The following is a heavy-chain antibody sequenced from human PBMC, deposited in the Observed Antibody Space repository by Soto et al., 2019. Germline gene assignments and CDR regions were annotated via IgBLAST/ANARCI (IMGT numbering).Heavy chain of an antibody. CDR1: GFTFRTYW. CDR3: ARDGSNSWYSYEYNGMDV. CDR2: INLDGSEK. V-gene: IGHV3-7*05. J-gene: IGHJ6*02. Sequence: EVQLVESGGGLVQPGGSLRLSCAASGFTFRTYWLSWVRQVPGKGLEWVANINLDGSEKNYVDAVKGRFTISRDNARNSLYLKMSSLRAEDTALYYCARDGSNSWYSYEYNGMDVWGQGTTVTVSS. D-gene: IGHD5-18*01.